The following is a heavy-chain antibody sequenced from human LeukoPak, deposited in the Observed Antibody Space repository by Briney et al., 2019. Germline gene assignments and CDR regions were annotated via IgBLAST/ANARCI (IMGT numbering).Heavy chain of an antibody. CDR3: ASAAALDGTGTTGPFDY. D-gene: IGHD1-1*01. J-gene: IGHJ4*02. CDR1: GFTFSDYY. Sequence: GGSLRLSCAASGFTFSDYYMSWIRQAPGKGLEWVSYISISSSYTNYADSVKGRFTISRDNAKNSLYLQMNSLRAEDTAVYYCASAAALDGTGTTGPFDYWGQGTLVTVSS. V-gene: IGHV3-11*06. CDR2: ISISSSYT.